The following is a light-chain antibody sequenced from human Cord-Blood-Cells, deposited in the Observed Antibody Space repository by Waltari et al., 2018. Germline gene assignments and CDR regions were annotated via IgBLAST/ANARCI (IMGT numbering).Light chain of an antibody. Sequence: DIQMTQSPSPLSASVGDRVTITCQASQDISNYLNWYQQKPGKAPKLLIYDASNLETGVPSRFSGSGSGTDFTFTISSLQPEDIATYYCQQYDNLSWTFGQGTKVEIK. CDR1: QDISNY. J-gene: IGKJ1*01. V-gene: IGKV1-33*01. CDR2: DAS. CDR3: QQYDNLSWT.